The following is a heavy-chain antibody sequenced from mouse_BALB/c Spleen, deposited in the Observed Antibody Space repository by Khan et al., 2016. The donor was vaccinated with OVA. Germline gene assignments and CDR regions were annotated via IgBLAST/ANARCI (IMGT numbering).Heavy chain of an antibody. CDR2: ISYSGVT. CDR1: DYSITSGYA. CDR3: ARGNYYGYYFDY. J-gene: IGHJ2*01. V-gene: IGHV3-2*02. D-gene: IGHD1-1*01. Sequence: EVQLVESGPGLVKPSQSLSLTCTVTDYSITSGYAWNWIRQFPGNKLEWMGYISYSGVTSYTPSLKSRISITRDTSKNQFFLQLTSVTTEDTATYYCARGNYYGYYFDYWGQGTTLTVSS.